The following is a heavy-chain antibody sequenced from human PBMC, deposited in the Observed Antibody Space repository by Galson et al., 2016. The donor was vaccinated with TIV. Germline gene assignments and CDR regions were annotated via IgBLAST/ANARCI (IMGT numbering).Heavy chain of an antibody. J-gene: IGHJ6*03. CDR2: IWSDGSYK. CDR3: AKGLTPSGGDFLIDV. CDR1: GFTFSTYG. Sequence: SLRLSCAASGFTFSTYGMHWVRQSPGKGLEWVGIIWSDGSYKYYGDSVKGRFTISGDNSNNTLYLQMNSLRAEDAAVYYCAKGLTPSGGDFLIDVWGKGPTVTVSS. V-gene: IGHV3-33*06. D-gene: IGHD2-21*02.